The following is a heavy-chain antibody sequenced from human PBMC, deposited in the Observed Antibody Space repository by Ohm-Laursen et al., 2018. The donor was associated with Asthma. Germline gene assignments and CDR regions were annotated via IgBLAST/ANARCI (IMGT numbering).Heavy chain of an antibody. D-gene: IGHD3-3*01. J-gene: IGHJ4*02. CDR3: ARDVMEWYLPAFDF. V-gene: IGHV3-30*03. CDR2: ISYDGSNK. CDR1: GFTFSSYG. Sequence: SLRLSCAASGFTFSSYGMHWVRQAPGKGLEWVAVISYDGSNKYYADSVKGRFTISRDNSKNTLYLQMNSLGADDTAVYYCARDVMEWYLPAFDFWGQGTLVTVSS.